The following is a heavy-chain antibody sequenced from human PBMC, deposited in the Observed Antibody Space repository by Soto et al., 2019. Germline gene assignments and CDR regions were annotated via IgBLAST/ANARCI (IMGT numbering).Heavy chain of an antibody. CDR1: CGSLIGATYS. Sequence: PSETLSLTGGVSCGSLIGATYSWNWIRQPPGKGLEWIVYIFPSGTTYYNPSLKSRVTISIDVSKNQFSLSLRSLTAADTAVYYCARSREFDYWSQGTLVTVSS. V-gene: IGHV4-30-2*01. CDR3: ARSREFDY. CDR2: IFPSGTT. J-gene: IGHJ4*02.